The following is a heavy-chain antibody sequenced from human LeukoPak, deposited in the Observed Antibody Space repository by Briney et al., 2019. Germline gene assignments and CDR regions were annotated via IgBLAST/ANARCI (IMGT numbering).Heavy chain of an antibody. V-gene: IGHV4-34*01. J-gene: IGHJ6*02. Sequence: SETLSLTCAVYGGSFSGYYWSWIRQPPGKGLEWIGEINHSGSTNYNPSLKSRVTISVDTSKNQFSLKLSSVTAADTAVYYCARGVSSSSWVWYYYYGMDVWGQGNTVTVSS. CDR2: INHSGST. D-gene: IGHD6-13*01. CDR1: GGSFSGYY. CDR3: ARGVSSSSWVWYYYYGMDV.